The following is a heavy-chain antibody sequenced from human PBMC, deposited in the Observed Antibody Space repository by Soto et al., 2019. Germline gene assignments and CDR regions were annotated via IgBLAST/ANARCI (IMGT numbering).Heavy chain of an antibody. Sequence: SETLSLTCAVSGYSINSGYYWGWIRQPPGKGLEWIGNILHTGSTYYNPSLTSRATISVDTSRNQISLRLRSVTAADTAIYYCAKDAATRGWFDPRGQGTLVTVPS. CDR3: AKDAATRGWFDP. CDR2: ILHTGST. V-gene: IGHV4-38-2*02. D-gene: IGHD6-25*01. CDR1: GYSINSGYY. J-gene: IGHJ5*02.